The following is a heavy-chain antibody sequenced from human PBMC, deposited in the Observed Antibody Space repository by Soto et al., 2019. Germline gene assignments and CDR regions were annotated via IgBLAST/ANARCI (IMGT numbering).Heavy chain of an antibody. J-gene: IGHJ5*02. V-gene: IGHV4-4*02. CDR3: ARALEVQLAGNWFDP. CDR1: GGSISRSSW. CDR2: IYHSGST. D-gene: IGHD6-6*01. Sequence: SETLSLTCAVSGGSISRSSWWSWFRQPPGKGLEWIGEIYHSGSTNYNPSLKSRVTISVDKSKNQFSLKLSSVTAADTAVYYCARALEVQLAGNWFDPWGQGTLVTVSS.